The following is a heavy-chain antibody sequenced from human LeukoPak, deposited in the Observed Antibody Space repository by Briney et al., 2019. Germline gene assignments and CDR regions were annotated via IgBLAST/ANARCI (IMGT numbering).Heavy chain of an antibody. CDR3: ARDSCSSTSCYAGIFDY. Sequence: GGSLRLSCAVSGFTFSSYAMHWVRQAPGKGLEWVAVISYDGSNKYYADSVKGRFTISRDNSKNTLYLQMNSLRAEDTAVYYCARDSCSSTSCYAGIFDYWGQGTLVTVSS. V-gene: IGHV3-30*04. CDR1: GFTFSSYA. D-gene: IGHD2-2*01. CDR2: ISYDGSNK. J-gene: IGHJ4*02.